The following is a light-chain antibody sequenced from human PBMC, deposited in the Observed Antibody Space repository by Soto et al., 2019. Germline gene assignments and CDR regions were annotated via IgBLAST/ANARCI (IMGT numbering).Light chain of an antibody. V-gene: IGKV1-5*01. CDR2: DAS. CDR3: QQYHSYYPWT. J-gene: IGKJ1*01. Sequence: DIQMTQSPSTLSAPVGDRLTITCRASQSISSWVAWYQQKPGKPPKLLIYDASSLESGVPSRFSGSGSGTDSSLTITSLQPDDSATYYCQQYHSYYPWTFGQGTKV. CDR1: QSISSW.